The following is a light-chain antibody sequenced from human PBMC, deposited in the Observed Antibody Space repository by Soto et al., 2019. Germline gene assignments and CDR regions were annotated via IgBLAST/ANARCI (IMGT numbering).Light chain of an antibody. Sequence: CALTQPASVSGSPGQSITISCTGTSSDVGGYNYVSWYQQHPGKAPKLMIYDVSNRPSGVSNRFSGSKSGNTASLTISGLQAEDEADYYCSSYTSSSTLVVFGGGTKLTVL. CDR1: SSDVGGYNY. CDR2: DVS. J-gene: IGLJ2*01. V-gene: IGLV2-14*01. CDR3: SSYTSSSTLVV.